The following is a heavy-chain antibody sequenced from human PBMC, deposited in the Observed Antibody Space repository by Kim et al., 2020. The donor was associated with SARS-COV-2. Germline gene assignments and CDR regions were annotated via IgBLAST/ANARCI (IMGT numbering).Heavy chain of an antibody. CDR1: GYSFTSYW. V-gene: IGHV5-51*01. D-gene: IGHD2-2*02. Sequence: GESLKISCKGSGYSFTSYWIGWVRQMPGKGLEWMGIIYPGDSDTIYSPSFQGQVTISADKSISTAYLQWSSLKASDTAMYYCARQDIFCSSTSCYTPRADDYYGMDIWGQRTTVTVSS. CDR3: ARQDIFCSSTSCYTPRADDYYGMDI. CDR2: IYPGDSDT. J-gene: IGHJ6*02.